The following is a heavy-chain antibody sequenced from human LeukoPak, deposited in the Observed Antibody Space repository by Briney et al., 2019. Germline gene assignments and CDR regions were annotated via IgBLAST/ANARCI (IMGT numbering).Heavy chain of an antibody. CDR2: IYYSGST. D-gene: IGHD4-11*01. CDR3: ARQRVNSNYGISFDY. Sequence: SETLSLTCTVSGGSISSSSYYGGWIRQPPGKGLEWIGSIYYSGSTYYNPSLKSRVTISVDTSKNQFSLKLSSVTAADTAVYYCARQRVNSNYGISFDYWGQGTLVTVSS. J-gene: IGHJ4*02. V-gene: IGHV4-39*01. CDR1: GGSISSSSYY.